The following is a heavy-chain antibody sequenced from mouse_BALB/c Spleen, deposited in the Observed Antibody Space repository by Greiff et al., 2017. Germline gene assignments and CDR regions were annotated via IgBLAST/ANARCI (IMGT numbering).Heavy chain of an antibody. CDR3: ARDRDYYGVARGAMDY. Sequence: EVKVEESGGGLVQPGGSLKLSCAASGFTFSSYGMSWVRQTPDKRLELVATINSNGGSTYYPDSVKGRFTISRDNAKNTLYLQMSSLKSEDTAMYYCARDRDYYGVARGAMDYWGQGTSVTVSS. CDR2: INSNGGST. D-gene: IGHD1-1*01. V-gene: IGHV5-6-3*01. CDR1: GFTFSSYG. J-gene: IGHJ4*01.